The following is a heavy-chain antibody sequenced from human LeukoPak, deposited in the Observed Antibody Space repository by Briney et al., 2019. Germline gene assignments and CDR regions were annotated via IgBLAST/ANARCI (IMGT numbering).Heavy chain of an antibody. D-gene: IGHD3-16*01. CDR1: GGSISSDTYF. CDR2: IYFTGNT. Sequence: SETLSLTCTVSGGSISSDTYFWGWIRQPPGKGLEWIANIYFTGNTYYNPSLKSRATISVDTSKNQFSLTLSSVTAAGTAVYLWASEGKGGGGGFDSWGQGTLVTVSS. V-gene: IGHV4-39*01. J-gene: IGHJ4*02. CDR3: ASEGKGGGGGFDS.